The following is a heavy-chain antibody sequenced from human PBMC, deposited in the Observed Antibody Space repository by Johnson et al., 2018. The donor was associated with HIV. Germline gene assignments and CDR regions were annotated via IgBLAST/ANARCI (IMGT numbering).Heavy chain of an antibody. Sequence: EVQLVESGGGLVQPGGSLRLSCVASGFIVSSNYMSWVRQAPGKGLEWVSVLYSGGSTYYADSVKGRFSISRDNSKNTLYLQMNSLRAEDTAVYFCARERHYYGSVRPRERQGDAFDIWGQGTMVTVAS. V-gene: IGHV3-66*01. D-gene: IGHD3-10*01. CDR3: ARERHYYGSVRPRERQGDAFDI. J-gene: IGHJ3*02. CDR1: GFIVSSNY. CDR2: LYSGGST.